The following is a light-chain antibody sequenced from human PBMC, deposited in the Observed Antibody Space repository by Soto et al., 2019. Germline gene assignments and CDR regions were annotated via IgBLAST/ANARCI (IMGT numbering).Light chain of an antibody. CDR2: EVT. CDR3: GSYTSTIPPYV. J-gene: IGLJ1*01. CDR1: SSDVGLYDY. V-gene: IGLV2-14*01. Sequence: QSALTQPASVSGSPDQSITISCTGTSSDVGLYDYVSWYQHLPGKAPKLIIYEVTYRPSGVSTRFSGSKSGNTASLTISGLQTEDEADYYCGSYTSTIPPYVFGTGTKLTVL.